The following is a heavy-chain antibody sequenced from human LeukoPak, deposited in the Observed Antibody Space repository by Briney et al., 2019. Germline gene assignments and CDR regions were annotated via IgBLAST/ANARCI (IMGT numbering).Heavy chain of an antibody. D-gene: IGHD4-11*01. J-gene: IGHJ4*02. CDR3: ASSRY. CDR2: INHSGST. CDR1: GGSFTGYY. Sequence: PSETLSLTCAVYGGSFTGYYWSWIRQPPGKGLEWIGEINHSGSTNYNPSLKSRVTISVDTSKNQFSLKLSSVTAADTAVYYCASSRYWGQGTLVTVSS. V-gene: IGHV4-34*01.